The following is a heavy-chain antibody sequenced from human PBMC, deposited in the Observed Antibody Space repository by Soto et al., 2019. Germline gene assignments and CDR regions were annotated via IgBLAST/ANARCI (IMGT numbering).Heavy chain of an antibody. CDR1: GFTLRSYA. V-gene: IGHV3-30*04. CDR2: ISYEGSNQ. J-gene: IGHJ6*02. CDR3: ARSASYYGIDV. Sequence: QVQLVESGGGVVQPGRSLRLSCAASGFTLRSYAMHWVRQAPGKGLEWVAVISYEGSNQYYADSVKGRFTLTRDNSKKTVDLQMNSLRADDTAVYYCARSASYYGIDVWGQGTMVTVSS.